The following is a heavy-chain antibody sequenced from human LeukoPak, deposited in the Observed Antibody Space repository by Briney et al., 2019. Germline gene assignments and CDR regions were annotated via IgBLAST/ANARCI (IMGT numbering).Heavy chain of an antibody. Sequence: GGSLRLSCTASGFTFSSYGMNWVRQAPGKGLKWVSYISSSSSGINYADSVKGRFTISRDNAKNSLFLQMNSLRDEDTAVYYCARGGWARPDYWGRGTLVTVSS. CDR1: GFTFSSYG. V-gene: IGHV3-48*02. CDR2: ISSSSSGI. D-gene: IGHD3-10*01. J-gene: IGHJ4*02. CDR3: ARGGWARPDY.